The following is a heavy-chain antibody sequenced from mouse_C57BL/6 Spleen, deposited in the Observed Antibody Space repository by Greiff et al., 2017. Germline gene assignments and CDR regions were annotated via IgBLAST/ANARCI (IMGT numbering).Heavy chain of an antibody. D-gene: IGHD2-2*01. CDR3: AIWLRRGYFDY. CDR2: ISYDGSN. CDR1: GYSITSGYY. Sequence: EVKLQESGPGLVKPSQSLSLTCSVTGYSITSGYYWNWIRQFPGNKLEWMGYISYDGSNNYNPSLKNRISITRDTSKNQFFLKLNSVTTEDTATYYCAIWLRRGYFDYWGQGTTLTVSS. V-gene: IGHV3-6*01. J-gene: IGHJ2*01.